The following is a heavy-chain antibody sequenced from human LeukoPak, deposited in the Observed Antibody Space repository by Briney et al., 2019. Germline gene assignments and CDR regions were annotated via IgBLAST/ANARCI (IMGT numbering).Heavy chain of an antibody. V-gene: IGHV3-48*01. CDR3: ARDPYSSGWYKDAFDI. CDR1: GFTFNAFG. Sequence: PGGSLRLSCAASGFTFNAFGMNWVRQAPGKGLEWVSYIGTTSGAIYYADSVKGRFTISRDSAKNSLYLQMNSLRAEDTAVYYCARDPYSSGWYKDAFDIWGQGTMVTVSS. J-gene: IGHJ3*02. CDR2: IGTTSGAI. D-gene: IGHD6-19*01.